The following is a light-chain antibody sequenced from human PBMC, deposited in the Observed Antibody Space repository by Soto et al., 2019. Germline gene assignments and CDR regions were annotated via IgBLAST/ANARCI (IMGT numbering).Light chain of an antibody. Sequence: EIVLTQSPATLSLSPGERATLSSRASQSMSSYLAWYQQKPGQAPRLLIYDVSNRAAGIPARFSGSGSGTDFTLTISRLEPEDFAVYYCQQRSNWPITFGQGTRLEI. CDR2: DVS. V-gene: IGKV3-11*01. J-gene: IGKJ5*01. CDR1: QSMSSY. CDR3: QQRSNWPIT.